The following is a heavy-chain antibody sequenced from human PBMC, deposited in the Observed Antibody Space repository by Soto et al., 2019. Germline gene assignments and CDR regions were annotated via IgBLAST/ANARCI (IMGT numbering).Heavy chain of an antibody. J-gene: IGHJ1*01. CDR3: AFEGYSSPSPYAEYFQH. CDR1: GGSFSGYY. D-gene: IGHD6-6*01. CDR2: INHSGST. Sequence: QVQLQQWGAGLLKPSETLSLTCAVYGGSFSGYYWSWIRQPPGKGLEWIGEINHSGSTNYNPSLKSRVTISVDTSKNQFSLKLSSVTAADTAVYYCAFEGYSSPSPYAEYFQHWGQGTLVTVSS. V-gene: IGHV4-34*01.